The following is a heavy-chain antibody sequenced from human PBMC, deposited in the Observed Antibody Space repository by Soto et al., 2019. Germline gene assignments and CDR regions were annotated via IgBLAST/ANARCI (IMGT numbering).Heavy chain of an antibody. D-gene: IGHD3-10*01. V-gene: IGHV4-4*07. CDR2: ISNGGTT. CDR1: GASIRGKY. J-gene: IGHJ5*02. Sequence: QEQLQESGPGLVKPSETLSLTCSISGASIRGKYWSWLRQSAEKGLEFIGRISNGGTTIYNPSLKSRVTMSLATSKTHSSLKLTSVTAADTAVYYCAPKGDYGGWFDTWGQGTLVTVSS. CDR3: APKGDYGGWFDT.